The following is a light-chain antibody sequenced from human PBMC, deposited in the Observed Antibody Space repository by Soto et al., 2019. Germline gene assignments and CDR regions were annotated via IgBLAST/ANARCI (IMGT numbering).Light chain of an antibody. Sequence: EIVLTQSPGTLSLSPGERATLSCRASHSVSSSFLAWYQQRPGQAPRLLIYGASSRATGIPDRFSGSGSGTDFTLTISRLEPEDFATYYCQQLKSYPLTFGGGTKVDIK. CDR1: HSVSSSF. CDR3: QQLKSYPLT. J-gene: IGKJ4*01. CDR2: GAS. V-gene: IGKV3-20*01.